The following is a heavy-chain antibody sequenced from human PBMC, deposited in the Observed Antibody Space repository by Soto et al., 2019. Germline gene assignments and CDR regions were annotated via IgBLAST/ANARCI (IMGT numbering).Heavy chain of an antibody. CDR3: AKNPGYYYDSTGYHFDY. V-gene: IGHV3-23*01. CDR1: GFTFGSYA. CDR2: FSVSGGNT. J-gene: IGHJ4*02. D-gene: IGHD3-22*01. Sequence: VGSLRLSCSASGFTFGSYAMHWVRQAPGKGLEWVSVFSVSGGNTYYADSVKGRFTISRDNSKNTLYLQMSSLRAEDTAVYYCAKNPGYYYDSTGYHFDYWGQGTLVTVSS.